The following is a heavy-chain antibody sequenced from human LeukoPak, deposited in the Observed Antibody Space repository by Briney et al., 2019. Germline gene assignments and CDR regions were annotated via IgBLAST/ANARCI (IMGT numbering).Heavy chain of an antibody. Sequence: PSETLSLTCTVSGGSISSYFWNWIRQPPGKGLEWIGYEYYRGSTNYNPSLKSRVTISQDTSKNQISLEVTSVTAADTAVYYCARHPKEGPSDRSGYINAFDIWGQGTMVTV. V-gene: IGHV4-59*08. CDR1: GGSISSYF. CDR2: EYYRGST. CDR3: ARHPKEGPSDRSGYINAFDI. J-gene: IGHJ3*02. D-gene: IGHD3-22*01.